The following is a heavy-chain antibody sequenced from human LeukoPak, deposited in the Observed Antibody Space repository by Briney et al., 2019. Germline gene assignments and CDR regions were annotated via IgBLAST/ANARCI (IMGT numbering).Heavy chain of an antibody. J-gene: IGHJ4*02. V-gene: IGHV3-30-3*01. CDR2: TSSDLNVK. Sequence: GGSLRLSCAASGFTFRNYVIHWVRQAPGKGLEWVAVTSSDLNVKLYADSVKGRFTISKDNSRSTLYLQMNSLRPEDTAIYYCAREGYYGSGSPPSLYFDYWGQGTLVTVSS. CDR3: AREGYYGSGSPPSLYFDY. D-gene: IGHD3-10*01. CDR1: GFTFRNYV.